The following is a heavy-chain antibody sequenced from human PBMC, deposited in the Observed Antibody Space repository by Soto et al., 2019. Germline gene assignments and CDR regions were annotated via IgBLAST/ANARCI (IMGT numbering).Heavy chain of an antibody. Sequence: GGSLRLSCAASGFTFSDYTMHWVRQAPGKGLEWVSSITGSGGSTYYVDSVKGRFIISRDNSKDTVYLQMNGLRAEDTAVYYCAKDSYDFWSGFSGPFDYWGQGTPVTVSS. CDR2: ITGSGGST. V-gene: IGHV3-23*01. J-gene: IGHJ4*02. CDR3: AKDSYDFWSGFSGPFDY. D-gene: IGHD3-3*01. CDR1: GFTFSDYT.